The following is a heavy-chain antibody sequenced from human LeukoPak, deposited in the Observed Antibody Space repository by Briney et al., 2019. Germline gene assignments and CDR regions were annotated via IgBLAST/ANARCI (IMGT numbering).Heavy chain of an antibody. CDR2: IYSGGST. D-gene: IGHD3-3*01. CDR3: ARRPSRVRFFEWLLYFDY. CDR1: GFTVSSNY. J-gene: IGHJ4*02. V-gene: IGHV3-66*02. Sequence: GGSLRLSCAASGFTVSSNYMSWVRQAPGKGLEWVSVIYSGGSTYYADSVKGRFTISRDNSKNTLYLQMNSLRAEDTAVYYCARRPSRVRFFEWLLYFDYWGQGTLVTVSS.